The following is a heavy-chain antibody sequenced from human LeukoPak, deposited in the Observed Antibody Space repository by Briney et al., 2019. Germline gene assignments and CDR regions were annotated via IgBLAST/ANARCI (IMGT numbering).Heavy chain of an antibody. D-gene: IGHD3-22*01. Sequence: PGGSLRLSCAASGLGFSSFSFNWIRQAPGKGLEWVSSITPTTSYIYYADSVRGRFTISRENAKNSLYLQMNSLRAEDTAVYYCARGVDNSGWFVYWGQGTLVTVSS. CDR2: ITPTTSYI. CDR1: GLGFSSFS. V-gene: IGHV3-21*01. CDR3: ARGVDNSGWFVY. J-gene: IGHJ5*01.